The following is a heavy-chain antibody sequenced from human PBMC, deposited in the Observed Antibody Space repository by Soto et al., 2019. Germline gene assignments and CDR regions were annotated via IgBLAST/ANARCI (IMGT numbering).Heavy chain of an antibody. Sequence: QVQLVQSGAEVKKPGASVKVSCKASGYTFTSYAMHWVRQAPGQRLEWMGWINAGNGNTKYSQKFQGRVTITRDTSASTAYMELRSQRSEDTAVYYCARDCGTSCYASAYNCFDPWGKGTLVTVSS. CDR3: ARDCGTSCYASAYNCFDP. CDR2: INAGNGNT. V-gene: IGHV1-3*01. D-gene: IGHD2-2*01. CDR1: GYTFTSYA. J-gene: IGHJ5*02.